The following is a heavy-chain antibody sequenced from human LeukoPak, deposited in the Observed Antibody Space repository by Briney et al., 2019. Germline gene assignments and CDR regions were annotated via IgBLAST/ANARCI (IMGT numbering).Heavy chain of an antibody. CDR3: ARSSGWSLFDY. J-gene: IGHJ4*02. V-gene: IGHV1-2*02. D-gene: IGHD6-19*01. Sequence: GASVKVSCKASAYTLTGYYMHWVRQAPGQGLEWMGWINPNSGGTNYAQKFQGRVTMTRDTSISTAYMELSTLRSDDTAVYYCARSSGWSLFDYWGQGTLVTVSS. CDR1: AYTLTGYY. CDR2: INPNSGGT.